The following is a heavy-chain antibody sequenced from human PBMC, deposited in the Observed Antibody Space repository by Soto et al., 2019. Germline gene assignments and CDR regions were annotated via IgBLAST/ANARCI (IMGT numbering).Heavy chain of an antibody. Sequence: SETLSLTCTVSGGSISSGEYYWTWIRQPPGKGLEWIGYIYYSESTNYNPSLKSRVTISVDTSKNQFSLKLSSVTAADTAVYYCARDRGLGSGWYGWFDPWGQGTLVTVSS. V-gene: IGHV4-61*08. CDR2: IYYSEST. CDR3: ARDRGLGSGWYGWFDP. D-gene: IGHD6-19*01. CDR1: GGSISSGEYY. J-gene: IGHJ5*02.